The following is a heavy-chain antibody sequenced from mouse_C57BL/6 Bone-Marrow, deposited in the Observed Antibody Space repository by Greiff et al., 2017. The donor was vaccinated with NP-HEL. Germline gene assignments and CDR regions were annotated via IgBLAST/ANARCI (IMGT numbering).Heavy chain of an antibody. V-gene: IGHV1-26*01. D-gene: IGHD6-5*01. CDR1: GYTFTDYY. CDR2: INPNNGGT. J-gene: IGHJ2*01. Sequence: EVQLQQSGPELVKPGASVKISCKASGYTFTDYYMNWVKQSHGKSLEWIGDINPNNGGTSYNQKFKGKATLTVDKSSSTAYMELRSLTSEDSAVYYCASTLNAYDYWGQGNTLTVSS. CDR3: ASTLNAYDY.